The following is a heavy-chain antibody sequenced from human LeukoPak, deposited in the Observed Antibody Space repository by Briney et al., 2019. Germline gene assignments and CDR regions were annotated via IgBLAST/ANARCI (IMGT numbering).Heavy chain of an antibody. CDR2: VDLAGEYT. J-gene: IGHJ3*02. CDR1: GVTFSDYW. Sequence: GGSLRLSCAASGVTFSDYWMHWVRQTPGKGLMWVSTVDLAGEYTTYADSVKGRFTISRDNSKNTLYLQMNSLRAEDAAVFYCARPYSGFYAAFDSWGQGTMVTVSA. V-gene: IGHV3-74*01. CDR3: ARPYSGFYAAFDS. D-gene: IGHD2/OR15-2a*01.